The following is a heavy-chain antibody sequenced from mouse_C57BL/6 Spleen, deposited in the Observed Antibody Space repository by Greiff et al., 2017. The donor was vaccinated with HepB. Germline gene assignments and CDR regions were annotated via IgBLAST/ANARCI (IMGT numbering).Heavy chain of an antibody. J-gene: IGHJ1*03. D-gene: IGHD1-1*01. V-gene: IGHV5-6*01. Sequence: EVMLVESGGDLVKPGGSLKLSCAASGFTFSSYGMSWVRQTPDKRLEWVATISSGGSYTYYPDSVKGRFTISRDNAKNTLYLQMSSLKSEDTAMYYCARIITTVANWYFDVWGTGTTVTVSS. CDR2: ISSGGSYT. CDR3: ARIITTVANWYFDV. CDR1: GFTFSSYG.